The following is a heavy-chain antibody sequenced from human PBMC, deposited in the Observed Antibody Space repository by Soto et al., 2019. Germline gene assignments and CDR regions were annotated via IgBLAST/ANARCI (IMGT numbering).Heavy chain of an antibody. J-gene: IGHJ4*02. CDR1: GFTFNDYA. CDR3: AKAFCDAATFFPCES. CDR2: ISNRGSSA. D-gene: IGHD2-21*01. V-gene: IGHV3-23*04. Sequence: EVHLVQSGGGLVQPGESLSLSCVASGFTFNDYAMHWVRQTPGKGLEWVAAISNRGSSAYYADSVKGRFTISRDQSTKPLSLPMHTLRVEDTAAYFCAKAFCDAATFFPCESWGQGTPVAVSP.